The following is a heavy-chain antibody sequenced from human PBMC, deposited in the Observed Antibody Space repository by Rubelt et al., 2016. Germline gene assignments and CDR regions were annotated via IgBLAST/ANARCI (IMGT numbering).Heavy chain of an antibody. CDR2: IIPILGIA. Sequence: QVQLVQSGAEVKKPGSSVKVSCKASGGTFSSYAISWVRQAPGQGLEWMGRIIPILGIANDAQQFQGRVTITADKSTSTACMELSSLRSEDTAVYYCARFAIGGHSSGHLFDYWGQGTLVTVSS. V-gene: IGHV1-69*04. CDR3: ARFAIGGHSSGHLFDY. D-gene: IGHD3-22*01. CDR1: GGTFSSYA. J-gene: IGHJ4*02.